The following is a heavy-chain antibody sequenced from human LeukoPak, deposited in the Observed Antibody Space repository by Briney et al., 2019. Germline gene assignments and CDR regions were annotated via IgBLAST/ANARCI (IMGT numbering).Heavy chain of an antibody. CDR3: ARQYCSGGSCYLDY. D-gene: IGHD2-15*01. CDR2: IYSGGST. Sequence: GGSLRLSRAASGFTVSSNYMSWVRQAPGKGLEWVSVIYSGGSTYYADSVKGRFTISRDNSKNTLYLQMNSLRADDTAVYYCARQYCSGGSCYLDYWGQGTLVTVSS. V-gene: IGHV3-53*01. CDR1: GFTVSSNY. J-gene: IGHJ4*02.